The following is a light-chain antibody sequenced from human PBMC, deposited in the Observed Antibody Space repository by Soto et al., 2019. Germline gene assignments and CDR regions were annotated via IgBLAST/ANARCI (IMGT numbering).Light chain of an antibody. Sequence: DIQLTQSPSFLSASVGDRVTITCRASQDISSYLAWYQQKPGKAPKLLIYGASTLQSGDPSRFSGSGFGTEFTLTISSLQPEDFASYHCQRLNSNPTFGPWTKVDIK. V-gene: IGKV1-9*01. CDR2: GAS. J-gene: IGKJ3*01. CDR3: QRLNSNPT. CDR1: QDISSY.